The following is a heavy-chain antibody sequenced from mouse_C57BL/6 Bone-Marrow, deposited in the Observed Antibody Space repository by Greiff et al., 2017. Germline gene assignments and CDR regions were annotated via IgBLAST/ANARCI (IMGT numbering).Heavy chain of an antibody. CDR3: GRRGGGLRRGGKDY. V-gene: IGHV1-64*01. Sequence: QVQLQQPGAELVKPGASVKLSCKASGYTFTSYWMHWVKQRPGQGLEWIGMIHPNSGSTNYNEKFKSKATLTVDKSSSTAYMQLSSLTSEDSAVYDCGRRGGGLRRGGKDYWGQGTTLTVSS. CDR2: IHPNSGST. D-gene: IGHD2-2*01. J-gene: IGHJ2*01. CDR1: GYTFTSYW.